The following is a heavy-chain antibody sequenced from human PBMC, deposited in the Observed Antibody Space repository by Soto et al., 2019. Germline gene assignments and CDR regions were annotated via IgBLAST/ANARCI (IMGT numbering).Heavy chain of an antibody. V-gene: IGHV3-30*18. D-gene: IGHD3-3*01. CDR3: AKDVTRILEWSFSYDAFDI. J-gene: IGHJ3*02. CDR2: ISFDGSNQ. CDR1: GFTFSDYG. Sequence: QVELVESGGGVVQPGRSLRLSCAASGFTFSDYGMHWVRQAPGKGVEWVVVISFDGSNQYYANSVKGRFTISRDNSKNTLSLQMNSLRGEDTAVYYCAKDVTRILEWSFSYDAFDIWGQGTMVTVSS.